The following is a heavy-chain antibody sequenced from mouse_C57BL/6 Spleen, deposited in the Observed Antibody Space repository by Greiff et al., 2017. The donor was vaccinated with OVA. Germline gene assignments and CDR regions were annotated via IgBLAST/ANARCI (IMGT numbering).Heavy chain of an antibody. J-gene: IGHJ4*01. CDR3: ARGGSSYNYAMDY. CDR2: INPSTGGT. Sequence: EVMLVESGPELVKPGASVKISCKASGYSFTGYYMNWVKQSPEKSLEWIGEINPSTGGTTYNQKFKAKATLTVDKSSSTAYMQLKSLTSEDSAVYYCARGGSSYNYAMDYWGQGTSVTVSS. V-gene: IGHV1-42*01. D-gene: IGHD1-1*01. CDR1: GYSFTGYY.